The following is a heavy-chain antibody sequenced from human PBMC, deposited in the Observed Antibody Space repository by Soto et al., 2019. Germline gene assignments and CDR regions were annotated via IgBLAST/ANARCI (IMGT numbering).Heavy chain of an antibody. CDR2: ISYDGSNK. CDR1: GFTFSSYA. V-gene: IGHV3-30-3*01. D-gene: IGHD6-19*01. J-gene: IGHJ4*02. Sequence: QVQLVESGGGVVQPGRSLRLSCAASGFTFSSYAMRWVRQAPGKGLEWVAVISYDGSNKYYADSVKGRFTISRDNSKNTLYLQMNSLRAEDTAVYYCARTVAGPFDYWGQGTLVTVSS. CDR3: ARTVAGPFDY.